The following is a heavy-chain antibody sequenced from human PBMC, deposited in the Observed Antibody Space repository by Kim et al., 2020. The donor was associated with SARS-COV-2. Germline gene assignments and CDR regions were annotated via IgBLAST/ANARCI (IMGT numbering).Heavy chain of an antibody. D-gene: IGHD3-3*01. J-gene: IGHJ4*02. V-gene: IGHV4-59*01. Sequence: PPLTNRTPISVDTSKNQFSLKLSSVTAADTAVYYCARSGFWEVYFDYWGQGTLVTVSS. CDR3: ARSGFWEVYFDY.